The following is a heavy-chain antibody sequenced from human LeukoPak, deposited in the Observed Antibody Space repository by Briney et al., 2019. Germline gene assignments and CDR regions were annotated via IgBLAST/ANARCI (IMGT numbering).Heavy chain of an antibody. CDR2: ISGGSGST. CDR3: AKGGKWDVTPFDY. D-gene: IGHD1-26*01. Sequence: GGSLRLSCAASGFTFTSYSMNWVRQAPGKGLEWVSTISGGSGSTYYADSVKGRFTISRDNSKNTLYLQVNSLRAEDTAVYYCAKGGKWDVTPFDYWGQGTLVAVSS. V-gene: IGHV3-23*01. CDR1: GFTFTSYS. J-gene: IGHJ4*02.